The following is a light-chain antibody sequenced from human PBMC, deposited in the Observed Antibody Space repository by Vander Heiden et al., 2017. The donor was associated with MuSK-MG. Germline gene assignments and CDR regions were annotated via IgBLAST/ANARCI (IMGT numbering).Light chain of an antibody. CDR3: LLYDGCTRV. J-gene: IGLJ3*02. Sequence: QPVVPQQPSLTVSPGGTVTLTCPSSTGAVTSGIYPTWSQPKPGQAPRPRIYCINNKPAGPPPRFSGSLRGGKAALTLSVEQHEDEAEYYCLLYDGCTRVFGGGTKLTVL. CDR2: CIN. CDR1: TGAVTSGIY. V-gene: IGLV7-43*01.